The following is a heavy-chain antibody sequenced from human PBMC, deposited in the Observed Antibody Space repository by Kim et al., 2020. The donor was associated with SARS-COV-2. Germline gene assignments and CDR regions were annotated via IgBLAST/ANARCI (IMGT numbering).Heavy chain of an antibody. CDR2: IIPIFGTA. Sequence: SVKVSCKASGGTFSSYAISWVRQAPGQGLEWMGGIIPIFGTANYAQKFQGRVTITADESTSTAYMELSSLRSEDTAVYYCARDPGSSGYFGNYYGMDVWGQGTTVTVSS. D-gene: IGHD3-22*01. CDR1: GGTFSSYA. CDR3: ARDPGSSGYFGNYYGMDV. J-gene: IGHJ6*02. V-gene: IGHV1-69*13.